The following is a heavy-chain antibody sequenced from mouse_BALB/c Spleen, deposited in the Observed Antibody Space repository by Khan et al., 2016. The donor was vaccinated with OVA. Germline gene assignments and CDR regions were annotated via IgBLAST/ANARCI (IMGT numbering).Heavy chain of an antibody. CDR2: IWSDGST. J-gene: IGHJ4*01. CDR1: GFSLTNYG. D-gene: IGHD2-10*01. V-gene: IGHV2-6-1*01. Sequence: VQLQESGPGLVAPSQSLSITCTISGFSLTNYGVHWVRQPPGKGLEWLVVIWSDGSTTYNSDLKSRLSISKDNSKSQVFLKMNSLQTDDTAMYYCARQPYYHYYIMDYWGQGTSVTVSP. CDR3: ARQPYYHYYIMDY.